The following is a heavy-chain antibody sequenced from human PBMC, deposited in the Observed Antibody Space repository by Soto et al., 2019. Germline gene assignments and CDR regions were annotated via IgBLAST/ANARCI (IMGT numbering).Heavy chain of an antibody. J-gene: IGHJ6*02. CDR3: ARHLNSGSYYFAYYYYGMDV. V-gene: IGHV1-69*01. CDR1: GGTFSSYA. D-gene: IGHD1-26*01. CDR2: IIPIFGTA. Sequence: QVQLVQSGAEVKKPGSSVNVSCKASGGTFSSYAISWVRQAPGQGLEWMGGIIPIFGTANYAQKFQGRVTITADESTSTAYMELSSLRSEDTAVYYCARHLNSGSYYFAYYYYGMDVWGQGTTVTVSS.